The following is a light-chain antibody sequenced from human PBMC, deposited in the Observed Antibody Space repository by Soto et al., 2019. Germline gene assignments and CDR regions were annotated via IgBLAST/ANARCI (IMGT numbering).Light chain of an antibody. Sequence: EIVMKQSPATLSVSPGERATISCRASQSVSSYLAWYQQKPGQAPRLLIYDASNRATGIPARFSGSGSGTDFTLIINSLEPEDFAVYYCQQRSSPTVGHGRRLAIK. CDR3: QQRSSPT. V-gene: IGKV3-11*01. J-gene: IGKJ5*01. CDR1: QSVSSY. CDR2: DAS.